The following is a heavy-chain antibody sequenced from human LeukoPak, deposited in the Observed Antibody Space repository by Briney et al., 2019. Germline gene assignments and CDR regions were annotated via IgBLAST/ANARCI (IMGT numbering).Heavy chain of an antibody. CDR1: GFRLSGYA. J-gene: IGHJ4*02. V-gene: IGHV3-23*01. CDR2: ISGGGDAA. D-gene: IGHD3-22*01. Sequence: GGSLRLSCIASGFRLSGYAMSWVRQAPGKGLEWVSTISGGGDAAYYADSVKGRFTISRDNAKNSLYLQMNSLRAEDTAVYYCARSASYYYDSSGYYYDWGQGTLVTVSS. CDR3: ARSASYYYDSSGYYYD.